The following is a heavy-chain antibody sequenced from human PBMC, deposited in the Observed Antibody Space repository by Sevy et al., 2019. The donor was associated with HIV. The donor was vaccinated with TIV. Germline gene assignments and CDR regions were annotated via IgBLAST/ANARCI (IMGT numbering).Heavy chain of an antibody. Sequence: SETLSLTCAVYGGSFSGYYWSWIRQPPGKGLEWNGENNHSGSTNYNPSLKSRITISVDTSRNQFSLKLSSVTAADTTVYYCASIAAAGIYYYYGMDVWGQGTTVTVSS. V-gene: IGHV4-34*01. CDR1: GGSFSGYY. J-gene: IGHJ6*02. CDR3: ASIAAAGIYYYYGMDV. D-gene: IGHD6-13*01. CDR2: NNHSGST.